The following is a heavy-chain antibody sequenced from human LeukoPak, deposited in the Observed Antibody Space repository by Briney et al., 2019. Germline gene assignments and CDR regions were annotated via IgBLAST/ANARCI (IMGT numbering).Heavy chain of an antibody. CDR1: GYTFTSYG. J-gene: IGHJ4*02. Sequence: ASVKVSCKASGYTFTSYGISWVRQAPGQGLEWMGWISTYNGDTNYARHLQGRVTMTTDASTTTAYMELRSLRSDDTAVYYCARDRPLAVAGTGHLHYWGQGTLVTVSS. CDR3: ARDRPLAVAGTGHLHY. V-gene: IGHV1-18*01. D-gene: IGHD6-19*01. CDR2: ISTYNGDT.